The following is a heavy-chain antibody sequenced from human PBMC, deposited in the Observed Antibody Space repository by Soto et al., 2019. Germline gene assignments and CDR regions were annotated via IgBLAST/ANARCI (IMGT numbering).Heavy chain of an antibody. CDR2: ISGSGGST. CDR1: GFTFSSYA. V-gene: IGHV3-23*01. D-gene: IGHD2-15*01. Sequence: SLRLSCAASGFTFSSYAMSWVRQAPGKGLEWVSAISGSGGSTYYADSVKGRFTISRDNSKNTLYLQMNSLRAEDTAVYYCAKAGYCSGGSCSSYRYYYGMDVWGQGTTVTVSS. J-gene: IGHJ6*02. CDR3: AKAGYCSGGSCSSYRYYYGMDV.